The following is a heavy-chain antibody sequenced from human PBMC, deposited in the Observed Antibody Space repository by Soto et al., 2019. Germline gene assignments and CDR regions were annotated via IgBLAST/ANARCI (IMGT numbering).Heavy chain of an antibody. D-gene: IGHD1-26*01. CDR1: GYTFTGYY. CDR2: INPNSGDT. Sequence: GASVKVSCKASGYTFTGYYVHWLRQAPGQGLEWMGWINPNSGDTYLAQRFQGRVTMNRDTSIGTAYMELRGLTSDDTAEYYCAKGGAIVAAGTRVYLYNAMDVWGQGTTVTVS. J-gene: IGHJ6*02. V-gene: IGHV1-2*02. CDR3: AKGGAIVAAGTRVYLYNAMDV.